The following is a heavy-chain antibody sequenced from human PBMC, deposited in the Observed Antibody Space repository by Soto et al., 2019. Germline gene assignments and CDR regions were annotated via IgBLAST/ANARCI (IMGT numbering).Heavy chain of an antibody. CDR3: ARGWAHVVVVAAFKGY. D-gene: IGHD2-15*01. J-gene: IGHJ4*02. CDR1: GFTFSSYA. V-gene: IGHV3-30-3*01. Sequence: QVQLVESGGGVVQPGRSLRLSCAASGFTFSSYAMHWVRQAPGKGLEWVAVISYDGSNKYYADSVKGRFTISRDNSKNTLYLQMNSLRAEDTAVYYCARGWAHVVVVAAFKGYWGQGTLVTVSS. CDR2: ISYDGSNK.